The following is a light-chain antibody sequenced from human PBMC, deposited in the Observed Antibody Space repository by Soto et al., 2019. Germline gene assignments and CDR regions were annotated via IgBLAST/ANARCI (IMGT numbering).Light chain of an antibody. Sequence: EIVMTQSPATLSVSPGERATLSCRASQNISSNLARYQQKPGQAPRVLIDGASTRATGIPARFSGSGSGTEFTLTISSLQSEDFAVYYCQQYNNWLWTFGQGTKVEI. CDR2: GAS. J-gene: IGKJ1*01. V-gene: IGKV3-15*01. CDR3: QQYNNWLWT. CDR1: QNISSN.